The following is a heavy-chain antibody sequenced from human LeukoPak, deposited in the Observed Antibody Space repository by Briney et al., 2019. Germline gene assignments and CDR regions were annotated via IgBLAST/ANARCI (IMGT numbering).Heavy chain of an antibody. CDR1: GFTFSSYG. D-gene: IGHD1-26*01. Sequence: GGSLRLSCAASGFTFSSYGMHWVRQAPGKGLEWVANVKEDESAKHQADSVKGRFTISRDNAQNSVYLQMSSLRGEDTAVYYCARDVGGSLDYWGQGTLVTVSS. J-gene: IGHJ4*02. CDR2: VKEDESAK. V-gene: IGHV3-7*01. CDR3: ARDVGGSLDY.